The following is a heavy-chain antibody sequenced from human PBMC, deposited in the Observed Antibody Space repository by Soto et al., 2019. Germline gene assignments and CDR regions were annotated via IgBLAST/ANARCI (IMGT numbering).Heavy chain of an antibody. CDR2: IYPSGTI. J-gene: IGHJ4*02. V-gene: IGHV4-30-2*01. CDR1: GVSITTNGYS. Sequence: SETLSLTCAVSGVSITTNGYSWSWIRQPPGKGLEWIGYIYPSGTIFYNPSLNSRVTISADTSNNQFSLKLTSVTAADTAVYFCATYTAFAKYYFDYWGRGTLVTISS. CDR3: ATYTAFAKYYFDY. D-gene: IGHD3-16*01.